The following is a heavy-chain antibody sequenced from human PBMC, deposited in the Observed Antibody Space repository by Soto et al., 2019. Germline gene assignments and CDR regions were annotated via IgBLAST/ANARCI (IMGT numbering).Heavy chain of an antibody. CDR2: IWYDGSNK. CDR1: GFTFSSYG. D-gene: IGHD4-17*01. CDR3: ARASPFDYGDSVQGYYYYYGMDV. J-gene: IGHJ6*02. V-gene: IGHV3-33*01. Sequence: QSGGSLRLSCAASGFTFSSYGMHWVRQAPGKGLEWVAVIWYDGSNKYYADSVKGRFTISRDNSKNTLYLQMNSLRAEDTAVYYCARASPFDYGDSVQGYYYYYGMDVWGQGTTVTVSS.